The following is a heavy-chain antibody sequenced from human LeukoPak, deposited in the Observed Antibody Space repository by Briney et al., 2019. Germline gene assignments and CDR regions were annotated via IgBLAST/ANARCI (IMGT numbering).Heavy chain of an antibody. CDR2: MNLNSGNT. J-gene: IGHJ5*02. CDR1: GYTFTSYD. D-gene: IGHD3-9*01. V-gene: IGHV1-8*01. CDR3: ARGPIPGLRYFDWSSQPQRGWFDP. Sequence: ASVKVSCTASGYTFTSYDIKGLRQATGQGLEWMGWMNLNSGNTVYAPKFQGRVTMTRNTSISTAYMELSTLRSEDTAVYYCARGPIPGLRYFDWSSQPQRGWFDPWRQGTLVTVSS.